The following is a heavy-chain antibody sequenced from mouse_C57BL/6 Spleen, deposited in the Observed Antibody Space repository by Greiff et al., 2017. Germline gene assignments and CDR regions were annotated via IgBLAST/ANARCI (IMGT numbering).Heavy chain of an antibody. CDR2: IDPSDSYT. D-gene: IGHD2-1*01. Sequence: QVQLQQSGAELVMPGASVKLSCKASGYTFTSYWMHWVKQRPGQGLEWIGEIDPSDSYTNYNQKFKGKSTLTVDKSSSTAYMQLSSLTSEDSAVYYCARPLYYGNRHYYAMDYWGQGTSVTVSS. J-gene: IGHJ4*01. CDR1: GYTFTSYW. V-gene: IGHV1-69*01. CDR3: ARPLYYGNRHYYAMDY.